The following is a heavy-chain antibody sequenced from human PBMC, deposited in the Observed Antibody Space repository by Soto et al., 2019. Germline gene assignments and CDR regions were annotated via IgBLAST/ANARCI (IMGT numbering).Heavy chain of an antibody. Sequence: SETLSLTCAVYGGSFSGYYWTWIRQPPGTGLEWIGEINHSGSTNYNPSLKSRVTISVDTSKNQFSLKLSSVTAADTAVCYCARGDYALRDAFDIWGQGTMVTVSS. CDR1: GGSFSGYY. CDR3: ARGDYALRDAFDI. J-gene: IGHJ3*02. V-gene: IGHV4-34*01. D-gene: IGHD4-17*01. CDR2: INHSGST.